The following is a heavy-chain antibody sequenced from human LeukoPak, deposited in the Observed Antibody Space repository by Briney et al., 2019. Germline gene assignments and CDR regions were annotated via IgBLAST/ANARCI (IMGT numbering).Heavy chain of an antibody. CDR3: ARGGSGGCRLGPTCAFDP. Sequence: SQTLSLTCAISGDSVSSNSAAWNWIRQSPSRGLEWLGRTYYRSKWYNDYAVSVKSRIIINADTSKNQFSPQLNSVTPEDTAVYYCARGGSGGCRLGPTCAFDPWGQGTLVTVSA. D-gene: IGHD1-26*01. CDR1: GDSVSSNSAA. V-gene: IGHV6-1*01. CDR2: TYYRSKWYN. J-gene: IGHJ5*02.